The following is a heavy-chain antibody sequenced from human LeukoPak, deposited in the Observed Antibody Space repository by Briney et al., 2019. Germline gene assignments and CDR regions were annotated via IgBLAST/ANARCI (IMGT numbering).Heavy chain of an antibody. J-gene: IGHJ5*02. V-gene: IGHV3-74*01. D-gene: IGHD6-13*01. CDR2: INSDGTTT. CDR3: ARGYTFTSNWFDP. CDR1: GFTFSSYW. Sequence: GGSLRLSCAASGFTFSSYWMHWVRRVPGKGLVWVSRINSDGTTTVYEDSVKGRFTISRDNGKNTLYLQMNSLRGEDTAVYYCARGYTFTSNWFDPWGQGTLVTVSA.